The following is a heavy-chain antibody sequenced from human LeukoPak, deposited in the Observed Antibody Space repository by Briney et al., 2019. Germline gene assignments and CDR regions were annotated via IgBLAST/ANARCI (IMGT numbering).Heavy chain of an antibody. CDR2: IYTSGGT. D-gene: IGHD1-1*01. J-gene: IGHJ2*01. CDR3: ASRTGPDWYFDL. Sequence: SETLSLTCTVSGGSISSYYWSWIRQPAGKGLEWIGRIYTSGGTNYSPSLKSRVTMSVDTSKNQFSLKLSSVTAADTAVYYCASRTGPDWYFDLWGRGTLVTVSS. V-gene: IGHV4-4*07. CDR1: GGSISSYY.